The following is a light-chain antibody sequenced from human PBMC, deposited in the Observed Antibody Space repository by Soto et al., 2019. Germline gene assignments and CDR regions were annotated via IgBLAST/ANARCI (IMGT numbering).Light chain of an antibody. CDR2: DVS. CDR1: SSDIGGYDH. J-gene: IGLJ1*01. CDR3: NSYTTSISLYV. Sequence: QSALTQPASVSGSPGQSITISCTGTSSDIGGYDHVSWYQQHPGKAPKLMIYDVSVWPSGVSDRFSGSKSANTASLTISGLQAEDEADYYCNSYTTSISLYVFGPGTKLTVL. V-gene: IGLV2-14*01.